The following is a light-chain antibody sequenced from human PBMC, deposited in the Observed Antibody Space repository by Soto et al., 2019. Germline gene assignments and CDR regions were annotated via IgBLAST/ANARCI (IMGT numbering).Light chain of an antibody. CDR1: QSISSW. J-gene: IGKJ3*01. V-gene: IGKV1-5*01. CDR3: QQYNSYSPA. Sequence: DIQMTQSPSTLSASVGDRVTITCRASQSISSWLAWYQQKPGKAPKLLIYDASSLESGVPSRFSGSGSGTEFTLTISSLQPDDFATYYCQQYNSYSPAFSPGTKVDIK. CDR2: DAS.